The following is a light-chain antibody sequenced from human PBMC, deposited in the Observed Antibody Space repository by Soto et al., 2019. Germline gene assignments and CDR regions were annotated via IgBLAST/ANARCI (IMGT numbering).Light chain of an antibody. J-gene: IGKJ1*01. Sequence: AIQMTQSPSSLSASVGDRVTITCRASQGIRNDLGWYQQKPGKAPKLLIYLGSNRASGVPDRFSGSGSGTDFTLKISRVEAEDVGVYYCMQPLQSWTFGQGTKVEIK. CDR3: MQPLQSWT. CDR1: QGIRND. CDR2: LGS. V-gene: IGKV1-6*01.